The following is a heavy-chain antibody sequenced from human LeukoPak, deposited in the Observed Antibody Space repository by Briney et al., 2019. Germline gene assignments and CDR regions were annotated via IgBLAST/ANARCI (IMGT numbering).Heavy chain of an antibody. D-gene: IGHD5/OR15-5a*01. CDR1: GGSVSSGSYY. CDR3: ARDRIVSSAFDI. J-gene: IGHJ3*02. Sequence: SETLSLTCTVSGGSVSSGSYYWSWIRQPPGKGLEWIGYISYTGSTNYNPSLKSRITISVDTSKNQFALKLSSVTAADTAVYYCARDRIVSSAFDIWGQGTMVIISS. V-gene: IGHV4-61*01. CDR2: ISYTGST.